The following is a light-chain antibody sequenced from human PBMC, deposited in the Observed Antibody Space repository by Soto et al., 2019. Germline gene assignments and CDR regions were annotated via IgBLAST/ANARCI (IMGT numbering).Light chain of an antibody. CDR2: GAS. J-gene: IGKJ4*01. CDR3: QQSYNTPALT. CDR1: QRISNF. V-gene: IGKV1-39*01. Sequence: DIQMTQSPSSLSASVGDRVTITCRASQRISNFLNWYQQKPGKAPKLLIYGASNLQGGVPSRFSGSGSETHFTLTISGLQPDDFATYYCQQSYNTPALTFGGGTKVDIK.